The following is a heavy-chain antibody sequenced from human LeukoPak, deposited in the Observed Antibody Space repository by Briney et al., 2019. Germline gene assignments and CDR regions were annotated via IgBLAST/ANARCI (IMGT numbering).Heavy chain of an antibody. CDR2: INSDGSST. D-gene: IGHD3-22*01. V-gene: IGHV3-74*01. CDR1: GFTFSSYA. J-gene: IGHJ4*02. CDR3: AKGYYFDSSGYLNIEY. Sequence: TGGSLRLSCAASGFTFSSYAMHWVRQAPGKGLVWVSRINSDGSSTNYADSVKGRFTISRDNAKNTLYLQMNSLRAEDTAVYYCAKGYYFDSSGYLNIEYWGQGTLVTVSS.